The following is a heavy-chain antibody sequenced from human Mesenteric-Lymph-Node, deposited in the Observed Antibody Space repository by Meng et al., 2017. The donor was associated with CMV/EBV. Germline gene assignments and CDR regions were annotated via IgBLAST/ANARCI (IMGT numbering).Heavy chain of an antibody. CDR2: IYSGGGGT. Sequence: GESLKISCEISGFTFSSYAMNWVRQAPGKGLEWVSVIYSGGGGTYYADSVKGRFTISRDDSKNTMYLQMNSLRAEDTAVYYCAKGGYSSGWFTWYFDYWDQGTLVTVSS. J-gene: IGHJ4*02. V-gene: IGHV3-23*03. D-gene: IGHD6-19*01. CDR1: GFTFSSYA. CDR3: AKGGYSSGWFTWYFDY.